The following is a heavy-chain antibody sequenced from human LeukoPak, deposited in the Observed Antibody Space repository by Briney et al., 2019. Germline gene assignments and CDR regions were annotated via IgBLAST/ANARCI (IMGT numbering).Heavy chain of an antibody. CDR1: GFTFTRYW. CDR3: SNGIYSSSY. CDR2: IHQDGIQQ. J-gene: IGHJ4*02. D-gene: IGHD6-6*01. V-gene: IGHV3-7*01. Sequence: GGSLRLSCAASGFTFTRYWMCWIRQAPGKGLEWVANIHQDGIQQYYLDSVEGRFTISRDNAKNSLYLQMDNLRAEDTAVYYCSNGIYSSSYWGRGTLVTVSS.